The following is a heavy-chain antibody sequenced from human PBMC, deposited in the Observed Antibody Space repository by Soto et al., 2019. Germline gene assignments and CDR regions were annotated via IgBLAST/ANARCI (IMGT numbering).Heavy chain of an antibody. Sequence: QITLKESGPTLVKPTQTLTLTCTFSAFSLSTGGVGVCWIRQPPGKALQWLARIYWDDDNRYSPSLSSRLTTTKDPSKNQVVLTMTNMDPVDTATYYCIQSRCGVDCLQYYSSYYYYGMDVWGQGTPVTVSS. CDR1: AFSLSTGGVG. CDR3: IQSRCGVDCLQYYSSYYYYGMDV. J-gene: IGHJ6*02. CDR2: IYWDDDN. D-gene: IGHD2-21*02. V-gene: IGHV2-5*02.